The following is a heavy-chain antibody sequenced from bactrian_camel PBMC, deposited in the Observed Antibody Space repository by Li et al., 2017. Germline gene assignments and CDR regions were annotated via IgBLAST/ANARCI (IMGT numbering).Heavy chain of an antibody. Sequence: HVQLVESGGGSVEAGGSQRLSCVVTDDANEFEWIGWFRPDDKDERVGVAVIDRDGRTGYLDSVKGRFTISQDSAKKTVLLQMNDVKTEDTAIYYCAGKTHFRAAAGPWDDFGFWALGTQVTVS. V-gene: IGHV3S53*01. J-gene: IGHJ6*01. CDR3: AGKTHFRAAAGPWDDFGF. D-gene: IGHD6*01. CDR2: IDRDGRT. CDR1: DDANEFEW.